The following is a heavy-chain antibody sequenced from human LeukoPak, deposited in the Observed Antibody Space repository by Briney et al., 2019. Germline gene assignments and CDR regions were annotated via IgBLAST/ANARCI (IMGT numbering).Heavy chain of an antibody. V-gene: IGHV3-48*03. D-gene: IGHD2-15*01. CDR2: ISGFGTTI. Sequence: GGSLRLSGVASGFTWSNYKRNWFRKPPGKGLEGSCYISGFGTTIYYADSVKGRFTISRDNAKNSVYLQMNSLRGDDSAIYFCAGRYCRGGSCLTNYYGMDVWGQGTTVIVSS. J-gene: IGHJ6*02. CDR1: GFTWSNYK. CDR3: AGRYCRGGSCLTNYYGMDV.